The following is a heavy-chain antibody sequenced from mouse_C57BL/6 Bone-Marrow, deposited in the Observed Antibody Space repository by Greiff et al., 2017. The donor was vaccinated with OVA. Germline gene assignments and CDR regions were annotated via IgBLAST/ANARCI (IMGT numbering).Heavy chain of an antibody. CDR2: IYPRSGNT. CDR3: ALTQYFDV. D-gene: IGHD4-1*01. V-gene: IGHV1-81*01. Sequence: VHLVESGAVLARPGASVKLSCKASGYTLTSYGISWVKQSTGQGLEWIGEIYPRSGNTYYNEKFKGKATLTADKSSSTAYMELRSLTSEDSAVYFCALTQYFDVWGTGTTVTVSS. J-gene: IGHJ1*03. CDR1: GYTLTSYG.